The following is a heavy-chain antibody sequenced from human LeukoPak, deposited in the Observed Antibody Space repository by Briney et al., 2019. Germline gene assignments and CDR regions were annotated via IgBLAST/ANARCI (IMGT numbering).Heavy chain of an antibody. CDR3: ATPMRFDY. CDR2: IKEDGSEK. Sequence: PGGSLRLSCAASGFTFSSHWMSWVRQAPGKGLEWVANIKEDGSEKYYVDSVKGRFTVFRDNAKKSLYLQMNSLRDEDTAVYYCATPMRFDYWGQGTLVTVSS. V-gene: IGHV3-7*05. CDR1: GFTFSSHW. J-gene: IGHJ4*02.